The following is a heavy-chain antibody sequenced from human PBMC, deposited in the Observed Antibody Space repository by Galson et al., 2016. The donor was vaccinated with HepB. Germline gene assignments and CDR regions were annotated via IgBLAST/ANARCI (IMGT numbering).Heavy chain of an antibody. J-gene: IGHJ4*02. CDR2: ITISGNTI. CDR3: AGQVTALSPWAY. CDR1: EFTLNDLY. D-gene: IGHD2-21*02. Sequence: SLRLSCAASEFTLNDLYMSWIRQAPGKGLEWIAYITISGNTIYYSDSVKGRFTISRDNAKKSLSLQMNSLRAEDTAVYYCAGQVTALSPWAYWGQGTLVTVSS. V-gene: IGHV3-11*01.